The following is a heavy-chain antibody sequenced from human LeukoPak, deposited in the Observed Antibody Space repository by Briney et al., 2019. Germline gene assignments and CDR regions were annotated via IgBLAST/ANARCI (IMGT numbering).Heavy chain of an antibody. CDR3: ARAGGTSWADY. V-gene: IGHV3-7*01. Sequence: GGSLRHSCEASGFTFRDYLMTWVRQAPGKGLEWVANVKQDGTEKFYVDSVKGRFTISRDNGKNSLYLQMNSLRVEDTAIYYCARAGGTSWADYWGQGTLVTVSS. CDR1: GFTFRDYL. CDR2: VKQDGTEK. J-gene: IGHJ4*02. D-gene: IGHD6-13*01.